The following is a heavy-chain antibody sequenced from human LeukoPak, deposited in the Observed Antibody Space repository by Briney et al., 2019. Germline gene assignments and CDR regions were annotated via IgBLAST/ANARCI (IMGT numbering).Heavy chain of an antibody. CDR2: INPNSGGT. CDR3: ARDSRYRGVREGNWFDP. CDR1: GYTFTGYY. D-gene: IGHD3-10*01. V-gene: IGHV1-2*04. J-gene: IGHJ5*02. Sequence: GASVKVSCKASGYTFTGYYMHWVRQAPGQGLEWMGWINPNSGGTNYAQKFQGWVTMTTDTSTSTAYMELRSLRSDDTAVYYCARDSRYRGVREGNWFDPWGQGTLVTVSS.